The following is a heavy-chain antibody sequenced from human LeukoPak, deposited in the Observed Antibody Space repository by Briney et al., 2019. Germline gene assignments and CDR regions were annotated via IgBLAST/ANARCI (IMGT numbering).Heavy chain of an antibody. CDR3: ARHIVVVTAIPDVFDY. Sequence: SETLSLTCTVSGYSISSGYYWGWIRQPPGKGLEWIGSIYYSGSTYYNPSLKSRVTISVDTSKNQFSLKLSSVTAADTAVYYCARHIVVVTAIPDVFDYWGQGTLVTVSS. D-gene: IGHD2-21*02. CDR2: IYYSGST. V-gene: IGHV4-38-2*02. CDR1: GYSISSGYY. J-gene: IGHJ4*02.